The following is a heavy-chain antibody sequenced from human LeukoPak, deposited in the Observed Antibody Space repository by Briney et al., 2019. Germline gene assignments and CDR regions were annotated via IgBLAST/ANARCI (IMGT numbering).Heavy chain of an antibody. D-gene: IGHD3-10*01. J-gene: IGHJ5*02. CDR1: GFTFSSYS. CDR2: ISSSSSTI. V-gene: IGHV3-48*04. Sequence: GGSLRLSCAASGFTFSSYSMNWVRQAPGKGLEWVSYISSSSSTIYYADSVKGRFTISRDNAKNSLYLQMNSLRAEDTAVYYCARVWFGESGADWFDPWGQGTLVTVSS. CDR3: ARVWFGESGADWFDP.